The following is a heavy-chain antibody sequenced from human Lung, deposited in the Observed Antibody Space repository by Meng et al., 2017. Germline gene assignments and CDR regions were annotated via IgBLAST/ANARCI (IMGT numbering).Heavy chain of an antibody. CDR3: ARGPTTMAHDFDY. V-gene: IGHV4-34*01. CDR2: INHSGST. Sequence: VELHVWGAGLLQPPYTLSLTFVVAGGSFSDYYWSWIRQPPGKGLEWIGEINHSGSTNYNPSLESRATISVDTSQNNLSLKLSSVTAADSAVYYCARGPTTMAHDFDYWGQGTLVTVSS. J-gene: IGHJ4*02. D-gene: IGHD4-11*01. CDR1: GGSFSDYY.